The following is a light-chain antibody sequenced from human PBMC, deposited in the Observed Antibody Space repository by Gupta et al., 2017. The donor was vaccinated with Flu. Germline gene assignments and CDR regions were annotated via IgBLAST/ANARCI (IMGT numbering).Light chain of an antibody. J-gene: IGKJ1*01. CDR3: QQSYSTLWT. CDR2: AAS. Sequence: PSALSASVGDRVTITCRASQSISSYLNWYQQKPGKAPKLLIYAASSLQSGVPSRFSGSGSGTDFTLTISSLQPEDFATYYCQQSYSTLWTFGQGTKVEIK. CDR1: QSISSY. V-gene: IGKV1-39*01.